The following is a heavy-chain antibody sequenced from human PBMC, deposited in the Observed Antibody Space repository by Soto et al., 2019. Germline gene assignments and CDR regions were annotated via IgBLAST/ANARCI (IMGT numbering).Heavy chain of an antibody. CDR3: ARGPPLSMIVVVIGWFDP. Sequence: PGGSLRLSCAASGFTFSSYSMNWVRQAPGKGLEWVSSISSSSSYIYYADSVKGRFTISRDNAKNSLYLQMNSLRAEDTAVYYCARGPPLSMIVVVIGWFDPWGQGTLVTVSS. V-gene: IGHV3-21*01. D-gene: IGHD3-22*01. J-gene: IGHJ5*02. CDR1: GFTFSSYS. CDR2: ISSSSSYI.